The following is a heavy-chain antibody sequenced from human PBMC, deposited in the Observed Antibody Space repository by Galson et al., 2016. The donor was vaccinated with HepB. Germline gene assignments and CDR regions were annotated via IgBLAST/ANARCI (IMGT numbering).Heavy chain of an antibody. V-gene: IGHV3-53*01. Sequence: SLRLSCAASGFTVSSNYMSWVRQAPGKGLEWVSIIYSGGSTDSADSVKGRFTISRDNSKNTLYLQMNSLRAEDTAVYYCAREGGSGALDIWGQGTMVTVSS. CDR3: AREGGSGALDI. CDR1: GFTVSSNY. D-gene: IGHD3-10*01. J-gene: IGHJ3*02. CDR2: IYSGGST.